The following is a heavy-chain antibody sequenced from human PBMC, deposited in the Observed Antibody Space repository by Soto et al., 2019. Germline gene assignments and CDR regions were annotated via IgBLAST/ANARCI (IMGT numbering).Heavy chain of an antibody. J-gene: IGHJ6*02. V-gene: IGHV1-69*08. CDR2: IIPILGET. CDR1: GTIFSSYT. Sequence: QVQLVQSGAEVKKPGSSVRVSCKAAGTIFSSYTISWVRQAPGQGLEWMGSIIPILGETNSAQKFQGRVTLTADKPTNTAYMELNSLRLEDTAVYYCARGLGGRMDDWGQGTTVTVSS. D-gene: IGHD3-16*01. CDR3: ARGLGGRMDD.